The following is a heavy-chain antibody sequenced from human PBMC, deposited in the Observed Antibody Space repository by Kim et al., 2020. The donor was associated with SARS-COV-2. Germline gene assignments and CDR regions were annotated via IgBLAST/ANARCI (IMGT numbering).Heavy chain of an antibody. Sequence: SETLSLTCTVSGGSISSSSYYWGWIRQPPGKGLEWIGSIYYSGSTYYNPSLKSRVTISVDTSKNQFSLKLSSVTAADTAVYYCASTVTHPRDAFDIWGQGTMVTVSS. CDR3: ASTVTHPRDAFDI. D-gene: IGHD4-17*01. V-gene: IGHV4-39*01. J-gene: IGHJ3*02. CDR1: GGSISSSSYY. CDR2: IYYSGST.